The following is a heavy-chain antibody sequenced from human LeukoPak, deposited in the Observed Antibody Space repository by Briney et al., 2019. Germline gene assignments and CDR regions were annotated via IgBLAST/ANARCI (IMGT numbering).Heavy chain of an antibody. D-gene: IGHD3-22*01. CDR2: IKQDGSEK. Sequence: GSLRLSCAASGFTFSSYWMSWVRQAPGKGLEWVANIKQDGSEKYYVDSVKGRFTISRDNAKNSLYLQMNSLRAEDTAVYYCARRGTMIVVVGHYYFDYWGQGTLVTVSS. CDR1: GFTFSSYW. J-gene: IGHJ4*02. V-gene: IGHV3-7*01. CDR3: ARRGTMIVVVGHYYFDY.